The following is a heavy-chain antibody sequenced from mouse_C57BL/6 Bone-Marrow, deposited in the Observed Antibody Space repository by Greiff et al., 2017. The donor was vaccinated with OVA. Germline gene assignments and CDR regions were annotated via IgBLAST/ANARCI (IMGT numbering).Heavy chain of an antibody. V-gene: IGHV3-8*01. J-gene: IGHJ1*03. D-gene: IGHD2-2*01. CDR1: GYSIPSDY. Sequence: VHVKQSGPGLAKPSQTLSLPCSVPGYSIPSDYWNWIRPFPGNKLEYMGYISYSGSTYYNPSLKSRISITRDTSKNQYYLQLNSVTTEDTATYCCARETWFWYFDVWGTGTTVTVSS. CDR3: ARETWFWYFDV. CDR2: ISYSGST.